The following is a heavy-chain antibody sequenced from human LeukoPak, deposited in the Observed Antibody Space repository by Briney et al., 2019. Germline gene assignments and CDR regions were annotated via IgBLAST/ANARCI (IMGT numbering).Heavy chain of an antibody. D-gene: IGHD3-10*01. J-gene: IGHJ5*02. Sequence: SETLSLTCTVSGGSISSSSYYWGWIRQPPGKGLEWIGNIYYSGSTYYNPSLKSRVTISVDTSKNQFSLKLSSVTAADTAVYYCARKILPHYYGSSLYRVWFDPWGQGTLVTVSS. V-gene: IGHV4-39*01. CDR2: IYYSGST. CDR3: ARKILPHYYGSSLYRVWFDP. CDR1: GGSISSSSYY.